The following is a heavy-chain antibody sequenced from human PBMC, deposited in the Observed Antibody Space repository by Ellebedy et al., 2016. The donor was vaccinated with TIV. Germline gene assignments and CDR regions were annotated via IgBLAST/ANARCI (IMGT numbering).Heavy chain of an antibody. CDR1: GFTFSSFG. V-gene: IGHV3-30*18. CDR2: ISYDGNNK. Sequence: GESLKISCAASGFTFSSFGMHWVRQAPGKGLEWVAAISYDGNNKSYGDSVKGRFTISRDNSKNTLSLQMNSLRGDDTAVYYCAKELHVDSAYWGQGTLVTVSS. CDR3: AKELHVDSAY. D-gene: IGHD5-18*01. J-gene: IGHJ4*02.